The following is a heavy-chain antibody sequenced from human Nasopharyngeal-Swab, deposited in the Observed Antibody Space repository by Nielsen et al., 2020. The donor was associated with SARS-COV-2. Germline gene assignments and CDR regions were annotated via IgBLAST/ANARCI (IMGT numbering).Heavy chain of an antibody. J-gene: IGHJ4*02. CDR2: IRSKANSYAT. D-gene: IGHD3-3*01. CDR3: TRRDYDVWSGLFDY. CDR1: GFTFSGSA. V-gene: IGHV3-73*01. Sequence: GESLKISCAASGFTFSGSAMHWVRQASGKGLEWVGRIRSKANSYATAYAASVKGRFTISRDDSKNTAYLQMNSLKTEDTAVYYCTRRDYDVWSGLFDYWGQGTLVTVSS.